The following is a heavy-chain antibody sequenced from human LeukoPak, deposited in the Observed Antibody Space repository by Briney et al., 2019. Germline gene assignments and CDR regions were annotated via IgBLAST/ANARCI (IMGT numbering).Heavy chain of an antibody. CDR1: GFTFSSYW. Sequence: PGGSLRLSCAASGFTFSSYWMSWVRQAPGKGLEWVANIKQDGSEKYYVDSVKGRFTISRDNAKNSLYLQMNSLRAEDTAVYYCAREGIVVVPAAIIQYCMDVWGKGTTVTVSS. D-gene: IGHD2-2*02. J-gene: IGHJ6*03. CDR3: AREGIVVVPAAIIQYCMDV. CDR2: IKQDGSEK. V-gene: IGHV3-7*01.